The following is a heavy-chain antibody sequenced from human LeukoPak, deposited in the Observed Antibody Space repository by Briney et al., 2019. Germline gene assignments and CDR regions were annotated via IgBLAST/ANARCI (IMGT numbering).Heavy chain of an antibody. J-gene: IGHJ6*03. CDR2: ISSSSNYI. D-gene: IGHD2-2*01. V-gene: IGHV3-21*01. CDR1: GFTFSSYN. Sequence: PGGSLRLSCAASGFTFSSYNMNWVRQAPGKGLEWVSSISSSSNYIYYADSVKGRFTISRDNAKNSLYLQMNSLRAEDTAVYYCARSADCSRTSCYAMDVWGKGTTVTVSS. CDR3: ARSADCSRTSCYAMDV.